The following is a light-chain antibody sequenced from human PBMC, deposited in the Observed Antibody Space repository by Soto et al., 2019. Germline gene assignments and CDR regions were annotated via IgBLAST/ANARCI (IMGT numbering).Light chain of an antibody. CDR3: QQYNTYST. Sequence: DIEMNQSPSTLSAFLGDRVTITCRASQSISTWLAWYQQKPGKAPKLLIYDASSLESGVPSRFSGSGSGTEFTLTISSLQPEDFASYYCQQYNTYSTFGQGTKVDIK. J-gene: IGKJ1*01. V-gene: IGKV1-5*01. CDR1: QSISTW. CDR2: DAS.